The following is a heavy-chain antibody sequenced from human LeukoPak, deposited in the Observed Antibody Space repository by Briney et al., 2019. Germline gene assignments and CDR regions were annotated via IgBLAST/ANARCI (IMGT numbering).Heavy chain of an antibody. CDR1: GGTFSSYA. V-gene: IGHV1-69*05. J-gene: IGHJ5*02. CDR2: IIPIFGTA. D-gene: IGHD6-13*01. CDR3: ARAGYSSSWYNWFDP. Sequence: VASVKVSCKASGGTFSSYAISWVRQAPGQGLEWMGGIIPIFGTANYAQKFQGRVTITTDESTNTAYMELSSLRSEDTAVYYCARAGYSSSWYNWFDPWGQGTLVTVSS.